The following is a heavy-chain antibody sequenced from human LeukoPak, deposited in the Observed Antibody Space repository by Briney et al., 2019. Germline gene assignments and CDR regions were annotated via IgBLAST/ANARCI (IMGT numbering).Heavy chain of an antibody. D-gene: IGHD2-2*01. CDR3: AREVPAAMNAFDI. CDR1: GFSISNYW. J-gene: IGHJ3*02. Sequence: GGSLRLSCAASGFSISNYWVTWVRLAPGKGLERVANIKEDGSKQYYGDSVKGRFIISRDNAKNSLYLQMDSLRAEDTAVYYCAREVPAAMNAFDIWGQGTMVTVSS. CDR2: IKEDGSKQ. V-gene: IGHV3-7*01.